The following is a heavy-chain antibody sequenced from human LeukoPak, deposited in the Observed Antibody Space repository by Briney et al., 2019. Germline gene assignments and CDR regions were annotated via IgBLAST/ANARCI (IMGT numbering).Heavy chain of an antibody. V-gene: IGHV5-51*01. CDR1: GYSFTSYW. CDR3: ARHDFTVTSFGF. Sequence: GESLKVSCKGSGYSFTSYWVAWVRQMSGKGLEWMGIIYPGDSNPRYSPSFQGQVTMSADKSITTAYLQWSSLKASDTAVYYCARHDFTVTSFGFWGQGTLVTVSS. D-gene: IGHD4-17*01. J-gene: IGHJ4*02. CDR2: IYPGDSNP.